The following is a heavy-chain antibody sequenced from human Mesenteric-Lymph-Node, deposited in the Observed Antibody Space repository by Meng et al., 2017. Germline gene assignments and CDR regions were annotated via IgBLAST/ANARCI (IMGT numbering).Heavy chain of an antibody. CDR3: ARDHPYSSVSDY. V-gene: IGHV3-7*01. CDR2: IKQDGSEK. D-gene: IGHD6-19*01. J-gene: IGHJ4*02. Sequence: VQLVGAGGGLVKPGGSLSISCAASGFPFSSYAMSWVRQAPGKGLEWVANIKQDGSEKYYVDSVKGRFTISRDNAKNSLYLQMNSLRAEDTAVYYCARDHPYSSVSDYWGQGTLVTVSS. CDR1: GFPFSSYA.